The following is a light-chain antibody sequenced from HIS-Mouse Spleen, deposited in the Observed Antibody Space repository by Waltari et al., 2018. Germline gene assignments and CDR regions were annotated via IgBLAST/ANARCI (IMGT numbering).Light chain of an antibody. CDR3: QQYNSYWT. V-gene: IGKV1-5*03. Sequence: DIQMTQSPSTLSASVGDRVTITCRASPSISSWLALYPQKPGKAPKPLIYQESSLESGVPSRFSGSGSGTEFTLTISSLQPDDFATYYCQQYNSYWTFGQGTKVEIK. CDR2: QES. J-gene: IGKJ1*01. CDR1: PSISSW.